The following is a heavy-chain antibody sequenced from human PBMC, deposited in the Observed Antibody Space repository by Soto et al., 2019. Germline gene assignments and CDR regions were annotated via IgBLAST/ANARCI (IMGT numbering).Heavy chain of an antibody. CDR3: ARESYIHDAFDM. CDR2: ISPNSGVT. CDR1: GYTFTGYY. J-gene: IGHJ3*02. Sequence: VQLVQSGAEVKKPGASVKVSCKCSGYTFTGYYIHWVRQAPGQGLEWMGSISPNSGVTKSAEKFQGRVTMTRDMSARTAYMDLSSLRSDDTAVYYCARESYIHDAFDMCGQGTMVPVSS. V-gene: IGHV1-2*02. D-gene: IGHD3-10*01.